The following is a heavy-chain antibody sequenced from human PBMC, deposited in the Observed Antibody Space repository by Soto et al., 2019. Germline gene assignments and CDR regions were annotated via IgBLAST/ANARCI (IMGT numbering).Heavy chain of an antibody. CDR1: GFTFSSYG. V-gene: IGHV3-30*18. J-gene: IGHJ4*02. CDR2: ISYDGSDE. CDR3: AKDISAIAAVADF. Sequence: QVQLVESGGGVVQPGRSLRLSCSASGFTFSSYGMHWVRQAPGRGLEWVALISYDGSDEYIADSLKGPFTISRDNSKNTLYLQMNSLGSEDTAVYYCAKDISAIAAVADFWGQGTLLTVSS. D-gene: IGHD6-13*01.